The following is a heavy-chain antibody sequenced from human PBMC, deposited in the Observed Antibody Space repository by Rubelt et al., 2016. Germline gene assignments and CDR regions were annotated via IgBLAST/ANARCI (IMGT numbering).Heavy chain of an antibody. CDR1: GFTFSSYD. D-gene: IGHD2-2*01. J-gene: IGHJ4*02. CDR2: ISYDGSNK. V-gene: IGHV3-30*03. Sequence: GFTFSSYDMPWVRQAPGKGLEWVALISYDGSNKYYADSVKGRFTTSRDKSKNTLYLQMNSLRAEDTAVYYCARGGGVVVVPAATYFDYWGQGTLVTVSS. CDR3: ARGGGVVVVPAATYFDY.